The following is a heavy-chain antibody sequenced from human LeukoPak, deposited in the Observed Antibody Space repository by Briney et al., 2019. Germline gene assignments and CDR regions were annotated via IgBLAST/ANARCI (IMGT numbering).Heavy chain of an antibody. CDR1: GGTFSSYA. V-gene: IGHV1-69*05. CDR2: IIPIFGTA. D-gene: IGHD6-19*01. J-gene: IGHJ6*03. CDR3: AREPRIAVAGTIYYYYMDV. Sequence: GASVKVSCKASGGTFSSYAISWVRQAPGQGLEWMGGIIPIFGTANYAQKFQGRVTITTDESTSTAYMELSSLRSEDTAVYYCAREPRIAVAGTIYYYYMDVWGKGTTVTVSS.